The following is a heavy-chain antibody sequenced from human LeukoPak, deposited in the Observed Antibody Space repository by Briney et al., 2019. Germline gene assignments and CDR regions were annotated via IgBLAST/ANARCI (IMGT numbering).Heavy chain of an antibody. CDR2: INWNADST. D-gene: IGHD3-9*01. CDR3: ARAILSDPKYYGMDV. Sequence: GGSLRLSCAASGFKFSDYGMSWVRQAPGKGLEWVSGINWNADSTGYADSVKGRFTISRDNAKNSLFLQMNSLRAEDTAMYYCARAILSDPKYYGMDVWGQGTTVTVSS. V-gene: IGHV3-20*04. J-gene: IGHJ6*02. CDR1: GFKFSDYG.